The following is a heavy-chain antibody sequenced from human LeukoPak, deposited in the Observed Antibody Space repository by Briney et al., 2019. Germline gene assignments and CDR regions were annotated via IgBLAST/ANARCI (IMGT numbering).Heavy chain of an antibody. V-gene: IGHV4-34*01. D-gene: IGHD2-15*01. CDR1: GGSFSGYY. Sequence: SETLSLTCAVYGGSFSGYYWSWIRQPPGKGLEWIGKINHSGGTNYNPSLKSRVTISVDTSKNQFSLKLSSVTAADTAVCYCASPDCSGGSCYSFFSWGQGTLVTVSS. CDR3: ASPDCSGGSCYSFFS. CDR2: INHSGGT. J-gene: IGHJ4*02.